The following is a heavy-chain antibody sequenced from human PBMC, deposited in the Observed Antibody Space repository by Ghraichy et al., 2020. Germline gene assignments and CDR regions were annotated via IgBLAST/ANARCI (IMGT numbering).Heavy chain of an antibody. CDR3: ARDWPYSASSAPLDY. V-gene: IGHV3-48*01. Sequence: GSLRLSCAASGFTFSGYSMNWVRQAPGKGLEWVSYITSSSRIRYYAESVKGRFTVSRDNAKNSLYLQMNNLRVDDTAVYYCARDWPYSASSAPLDYWGHGTLVTVSS. CDR2: ITSSSRIR. D-gene: IGHD1-26*01. CDR1: GFTFSGYS. J-gene: IGHJ4*01.